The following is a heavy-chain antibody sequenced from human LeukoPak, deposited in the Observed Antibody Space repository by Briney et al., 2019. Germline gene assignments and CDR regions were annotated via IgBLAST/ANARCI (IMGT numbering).Heavy chain of an antibody. Sequence: ASVKVSCKAFVDTSTGYYIYCVRQAPGQGLEWMGWINPNSGDTNYAQKFQGRVTMTRDTSISTASMELSRLRSDDTAVYFCARSQYYPILGIDNWGQGTMVSVSS. J-gene: IGHJ4*02. CDR3: ARSQYYPILGIDN. V-gene: IGHV1-2*02. CDR1: VDTSTGYY. CDR2: INPNSGDT. D-gene: IGHD2/OR15-2a*01.